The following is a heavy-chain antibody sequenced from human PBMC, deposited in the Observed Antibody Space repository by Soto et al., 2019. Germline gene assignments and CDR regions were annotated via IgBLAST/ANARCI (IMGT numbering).Heavy chain of an antibody. V-gene: IGHV4-59*01. CDR3: ARTPCSGGSCGPRDGAFDI. D-gene: IGHD2-15*01. Sequence: SETLFLTCTVSGGSISSYYWSWIRQPPGKGLEWIGYIYYSGSTNYNPSLKSRVTISVDTSKNQFSLKLSSVTAADTAVYYCARTPCSGGSCGPRDGAFDIWGQGTMVTVSS. CDR1: GGSISSYY. J-gene: IGHJ3*02. CDR2: IYYSGST.